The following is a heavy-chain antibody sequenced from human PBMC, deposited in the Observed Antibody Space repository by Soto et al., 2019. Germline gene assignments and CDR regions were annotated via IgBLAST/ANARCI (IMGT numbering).Heavy chain of an antibody. J-gene: IGHJ3*01. Sequence: PGESLKISCKGSGYSFTSCWIGWVRQMPGKGLEWMGIIYPGDSDTRYSPSFQGQVTISADKSISTAYLQWSSLKASDTAMYYCATTYYYDSSGYPGAFDFWGQGTMVTVSS. D-gene: IGHD3-22*01. V-gene: IGHV5-51*01. CDR3: ATTYYYDSSGYPGAFDF. CDR2: IYPGDSDT. CDR1: GYSFTSCW.